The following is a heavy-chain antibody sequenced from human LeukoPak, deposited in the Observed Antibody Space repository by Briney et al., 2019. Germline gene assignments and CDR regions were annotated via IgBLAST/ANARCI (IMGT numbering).Heavy chain of an antibody. CDR2: INPNSGGT. J-gene: IGHJ4*02. D-gene: IGHD3-22*01. CDR3: ARVGGPMIVVPDFDY. Sequence: GASVKVSCKASGYTFTGYYMHWVRQAPGQGLEWMGWINPNSGGTNYAQKFQGRVTMTRDTSISTAYMELSRLRSDDTAVYYCARVGGPMIVVPDFDYWGQGTLVTVSS. V-gene: IGHV1-2*02. CDR1: GYTFTGYY.